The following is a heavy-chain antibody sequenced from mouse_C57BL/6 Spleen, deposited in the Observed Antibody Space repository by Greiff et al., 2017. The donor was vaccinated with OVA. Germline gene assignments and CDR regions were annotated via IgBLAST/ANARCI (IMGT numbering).Heavy chain of an antibody. J-gene: IGHJ2*01. D-gene: IGHD3-2*02. CDR3: AKQRAQAYFDY. CDR1: GYTFTSYW. CDR2: IYPGSGST. Sequence: VKLMESGAELVKPGASVKMSCKASGYTFTSYWITWVKQRPGQGLEWIGDIYPGSGSTNYNEKFKSKATLTVDTSSSTAYMQLSSLTSEDSAVYYCAKQRAQAYFDYWGQGTTLTVSS. V-gene: IGHV1-55*01.